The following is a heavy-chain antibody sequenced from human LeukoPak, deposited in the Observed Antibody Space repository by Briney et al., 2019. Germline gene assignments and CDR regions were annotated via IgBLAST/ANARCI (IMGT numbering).Heavy chain of an antibody. V-gene: IGHV3-7*01. Sequence: GGSLRLSRAASGFTFSTYWMSWVRQAPRKGLEWVANIKQDGSDIYYVDSVKGRFTISRDNAKNSLYLQMSSLRAEDTAVYYCTRGGRLHPQSPYWGQGTLVTISS. CDR2: IKQDGSDI. J-gene: IGHJ4*02. D-gene: IGHD3-16*01. CDR3: TRGGRLHPQSPY. CDR1: GFTFSTYW.